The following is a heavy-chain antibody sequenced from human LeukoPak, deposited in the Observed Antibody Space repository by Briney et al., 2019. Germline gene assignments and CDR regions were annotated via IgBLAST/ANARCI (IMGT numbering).Heavy chain of an antibody. CDR2: MSYDGSSR. CDR1: GFTFSSYE. CDR3: ARGPRHPTYYYDYGMYV. J-gene: IGHJ6*02. Sequence: GRSLRLSCAASGFTFSSYEMHWVRQAPGKGLEWVAVMSYDGSSRYYADSVKGRLTISRDNSKNTLYLQMNGLRIEDTAVFHCARGPRHPTYYYDYGMYVWGQGTTVTVSS. V-gene: IGHV3-30-3*01.